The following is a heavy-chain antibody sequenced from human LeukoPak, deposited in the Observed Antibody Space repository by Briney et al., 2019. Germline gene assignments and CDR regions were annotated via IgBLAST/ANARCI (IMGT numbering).Heavy chain of an antibody. J-gene: IGHJ6*03. Sequence: PGGSLRLSCAASGFTFSSYGMSWVRQAPGKGLEWVSTISGSGGSPYYADSVKGRFTISRDNSKNTLYLQMNSLRAEDTAVYYCARGGYSSGWYYYYYYMDVWGKGTTVTVSS. CDR3: ARGGYSSGWYYYYYYMDV. V-gene: IGHV3-23*01. CDR1: GFTFSSYG. D-gene: IGHD6-19*01. CDR2: ISGSGGSP.